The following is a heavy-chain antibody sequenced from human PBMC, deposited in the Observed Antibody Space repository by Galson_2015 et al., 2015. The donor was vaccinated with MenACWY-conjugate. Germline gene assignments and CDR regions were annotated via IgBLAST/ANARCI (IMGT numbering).Heavy chain of an antibody. CDR2: ISGSGGSA. V-gene: IGHV3-23*01. CDR3: AKLAPRGHNYGYLGHFDF. Sequence: SLRLSCAASGFTFSSFALSWVRHPPGKGLEWVSGISGSGGSAYYTDSVKGRFTISTDNSKHTLYLQMNSLRAEDTAVYLCAKLAPRGHNYGYLGHFDFWGQGALVTVSS. D-gene: IGHD5-18*01. J-gene: IGHJ4*02. CDR1: GFTFSSFA.